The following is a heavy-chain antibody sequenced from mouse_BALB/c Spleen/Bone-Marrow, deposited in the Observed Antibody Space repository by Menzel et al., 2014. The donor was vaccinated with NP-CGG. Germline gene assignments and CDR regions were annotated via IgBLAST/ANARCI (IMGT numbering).Heavy chain of an antibody. CDR1: GFSLTTYG. Sequence: VKLVESGPGLVQPSQSLSITCTVSGFSLTTYGVHWVRQSPGKGLEWLGVIWKSGNTDYNAPFMSRLSITKDNSKSQVFFKMNSLQADDTAIYYCAKNRGDGYFDYWGQGTTLTGSS. CDR2: IWKSGNT. D-gene: IGHD3-1*01. V-gene: IGHV2-5*01. J-gene: IGHJ2*01. CDR3: AKNRGDGYFDY.